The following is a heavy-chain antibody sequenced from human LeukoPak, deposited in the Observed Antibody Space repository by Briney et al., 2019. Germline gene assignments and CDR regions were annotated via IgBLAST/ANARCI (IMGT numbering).Heavy chain of an antibody. J-gene: IGHJ4*02. V-gene: IGHV3-23*01. D-gene: IGHD3-9*01. CDR3: AKSDVLRYFDWLFFDY. CDR1: GFTFSSYA. Sequence: GGSLRLSCAASGFTFSSYAMSWVRQAPGKGLEWVSSISGSGGSTYYADSVKGRFTISRDNSKNTLYLQMNSLRAEDTAVYYCAKSDVLRYFDWLFFDYWGQGTLVTVSS. CDR2: ISGSGGST.